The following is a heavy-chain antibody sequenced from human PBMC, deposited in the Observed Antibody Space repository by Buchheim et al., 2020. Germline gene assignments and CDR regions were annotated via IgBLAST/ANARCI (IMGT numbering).Heavy chain of an antibody. D-gene: IGHD3-22*01. J-gene: IGHJ2*01. V-gene: IGHV4-61*02. CDR2: IYTSGST. Sequence: QVQLQESGPGLVKPSQTLSLTCTVSGGSISSGSYYWSWIRQPAGKGLEWIGRIYTSGSTNYNPSLKSRVTISVDTSKNQFSLKLSSVTAADTAVYYCARVGGRTYYYDSSGYYPSWYFDLWGRGTL. CDR1: GGSISSGSYY. CDR3: ARVGGRTYYYDSSGYYPSWYFDL.